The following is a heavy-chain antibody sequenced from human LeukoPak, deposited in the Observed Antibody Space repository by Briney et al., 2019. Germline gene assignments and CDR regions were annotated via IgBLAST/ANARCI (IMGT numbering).Heavy chain of an antibody. Sequence: ASVKVSCKPSGYTFTGYYIHWVRQAPGHRLECMGWINPNSGGTNYAEKFQGRVTMTRDTSISTAYMELSRLRSDDTAVYYCAKSVGIRIYAFDIWGQGTMVTVSS. CDR3: AKSVGIRIYAFDI. CDR2: INPNSGGT. CDR1: GYTFTGYY. D-gene: IGHD3-22*01. V-gene: IGHV1-2*02. J-gene: IGHJ3*02.